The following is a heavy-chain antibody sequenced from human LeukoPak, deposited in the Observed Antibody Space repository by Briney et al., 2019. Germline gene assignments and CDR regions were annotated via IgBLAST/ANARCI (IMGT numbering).Heavy chain of an antibody. CDR1: GASLNTYS. V-gene: IGHV4-34*01. CDR2: INQSGSI. D-gene: IGHD2-8*01. Sequence: SETLSLTCAVYGASLNTYSWSWIRQFPGKXLEWIGEINQSGSINYNPSLKSRVTISVDTSKKQFSLRLSSVTAADTAVYCASPNCAATWCSIYFDNWAREPWSPSPQ. CDR3: SPNCAATWCSIYFDN. J-gene: IGHJ4*02.